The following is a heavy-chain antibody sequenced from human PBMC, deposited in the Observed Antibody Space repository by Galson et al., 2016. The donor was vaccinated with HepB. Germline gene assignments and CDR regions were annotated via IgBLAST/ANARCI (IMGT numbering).Heavy chain of an antibody. CDR2: ISGSGGST. Sequence: SLRLSCAASGFTFSSYAMSWVRQAPGKGLEWVSAISGSGGSTYYADSVKGRFTISRDNSKNTLYLQMNSLRVEDTAVYYCTKGRGAGYNGKEWNFEYWGQGILVTVSS. CDR1: GFTFSSYA. V-gene: IGHV3-23*01. D-gene: IGHD5-12*01. CDR3: TKGRGAGYNGKEWNFEY. J-gene: IGHJ4*02.